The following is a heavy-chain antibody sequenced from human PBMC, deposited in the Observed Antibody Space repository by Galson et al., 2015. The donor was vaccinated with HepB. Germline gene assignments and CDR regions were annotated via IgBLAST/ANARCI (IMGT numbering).Heavy chain of an antibody. V-gene: IGHV4-4*02. CDR2: AYHSGYV. CDR1: GGSINIDHW. J-gene: IGHJ4*02. D-gene: IGHD1-14*01. Sequence: SETLSLTCAVSGGSINIDHWWSWVRQPPGKGLEWIGEAYHSGYVNYNPSLKSRVSISIDKSKNQFSLIVNSVTAADTAVYYCARHLPLPPRHDYLNSWGQGTFVTVSS. CDR3: ARHLPLPPRHDYLNS.